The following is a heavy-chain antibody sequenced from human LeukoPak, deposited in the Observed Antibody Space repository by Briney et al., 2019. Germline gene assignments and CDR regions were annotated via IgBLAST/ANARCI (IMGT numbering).Heavy chain of an antibody. CDR1: GFTFRSYW. CDR2: INGDGSST. CDR3: AKSRKYSSGWYSTRLCYGYDY. J-gene: IGHJ4*02. V-gene: IGHV3-74*01. D-gene: IGHD6-19*01. Sequence: GGSLRLSCEASGFTFRSYWMHWVRQAPGKGLVWVSRINGDGSSTSYADSVKGRFTISRDNSKNTLYLQMNSLRAEDTAVYYCAKSRKYSSGWYSTRLCYGYDYWGQGTLVTVSS.